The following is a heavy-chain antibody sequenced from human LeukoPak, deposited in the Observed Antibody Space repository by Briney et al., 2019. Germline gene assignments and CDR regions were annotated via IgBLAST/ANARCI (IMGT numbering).Heavy chain of an antibody. CDR1: GFIFSSYA. CDR3: AKVQYYDPMWAAFDI. Sequence: PGGSLRLSCAASGFIFSSYAMSWVRQAPGKGLEWVSAISCSGGSTYYADSVKGRFTISRDNSKNTLYLQMNSLRAEDTAVYYCAKVQYYDPMWAAFDIWGQGTMVTVSS. D-gene: IGHD3-22*01. V-gene: IGHV3-23*01. CDR2: ISCSGGST. J-gene: IGHJ3*02.